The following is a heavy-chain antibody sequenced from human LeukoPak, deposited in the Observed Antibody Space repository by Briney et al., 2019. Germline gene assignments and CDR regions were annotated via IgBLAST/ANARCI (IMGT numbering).Heavy chain of an antibody. V-gene: IGHV1-18*01. CDR1: GYTFTSYG. J-gene: IGHJ5*02. Sequence: GASVKVSCKASGYTFTSYGISWVRQAPGQGLEWMGWSSAYNGNTNYAQKLQGRVTMTTDTSTSTAYMELRSLRSDDTAVYYCARVYRYSSSWYGFYNWFDPWGQGTLVTVSS. D-gene: IGHD6-13*01. CDR3: ARVYRYSSSWYGFYNWFDP. CDR2: SSAYNGNT.